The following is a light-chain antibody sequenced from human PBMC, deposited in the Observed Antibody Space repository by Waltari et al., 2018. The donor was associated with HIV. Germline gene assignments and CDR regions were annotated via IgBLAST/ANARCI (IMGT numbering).Light chain of an antibody. CDR1: RSNIGSNY. CDR3: STWDDRLSDRV. CDR2: RNV. J-gene: IGLJ3*02. Sequence: SVLTQPPSASGTPGPRFTLPCFGGRSNIGSNYVYWFQQLPGAAPKLLIYRNVQRPSGVPDRFSGSKSGSSASLAISGLRSEDEAVYYCSTWDDRLSDRVFGGGTKLTVL. V-gene: IGLV1-47*01.